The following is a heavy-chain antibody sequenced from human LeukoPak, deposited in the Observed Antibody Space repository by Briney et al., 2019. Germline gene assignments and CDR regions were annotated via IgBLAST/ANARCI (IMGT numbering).Heavy chain of an antibody. V-gene: IGHV1-18*01. CDR3: ARGGRFCFNGKCYPQSFDY. Sequence: ASVKVSCKASGYTFTSYGISWVRQAPGQGLEWMGWISVHNGDTNYAPKFQDRVTMTTDTSTGTAYMELRSLKSDDTAVFYCARGGRFCFNGKCYPQSFDYWGQGTLVTVSS. CDR1: GYTFTSYG. D-gene: IGHD2-2*01. CDR2: ISVHNGDT. J-gene: IGHJ4*02.